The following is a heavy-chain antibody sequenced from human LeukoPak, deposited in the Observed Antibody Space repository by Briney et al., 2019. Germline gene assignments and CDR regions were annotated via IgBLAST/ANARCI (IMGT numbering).Heavy chain of an antibody. CDR2: INAGNGNT. V-gene: IGHV1-3*01. CDR3: ARLDEYSSSSRYYGMDV. Sequence: ASVKVSCKASGYTFTSYAMHWVRQAPGQRLEWMGWINAGNGNTKYSQKFQGRVTITADESTSTAYMELSSLRSEDTAVYYCARLDEYSSSSRYYGMDVWGQGTTATVSS. CDR1: GYTFTSYA. J-gene: IGHJ6*02. D-gene: IGHD6-6*01.